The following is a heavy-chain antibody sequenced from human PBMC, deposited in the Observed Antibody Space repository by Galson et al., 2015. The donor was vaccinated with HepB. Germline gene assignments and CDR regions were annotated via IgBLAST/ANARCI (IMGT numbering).Heavy chain of an antibody. D-gene: IGHD3-10*01. V-gene: IGHV2-70*11. CDR2: IDWDDDK. CDR3: ARQMVRGVIANSNFDY. CDR1: GFSLSTSGMC. Sequence: PALVKPTQTLTLTCTSSGFSLSTSGMCVSWIRQPPGKALEWLARIDWDDDKYYSTSLKTRLTVSKDTSKNQVVLTMTNMDPVDTATYYCARQMVRGVIANSNFDYWGQGTLVTVSS. J-gene: IGHJ4*02.